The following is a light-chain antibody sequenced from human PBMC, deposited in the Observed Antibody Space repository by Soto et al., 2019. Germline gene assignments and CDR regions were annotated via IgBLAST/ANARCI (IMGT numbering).Light chain of an antibody. Sequence: DIQMTQSPSSLSASVGDRVTITCRASQSISSYLNWYQQKPGKAPKLLIYAASSLQSGFPSRFTSSGSGTDFTLTISSLQPEDFATYYCQQSNSIPHTFGQGTKLEIK. CDR2: AAS. V-gene: IGKV1-39*01. CDR1: QSISSY. J-gene: IGKJ2*01. CDR3: QQSNSIPHT.